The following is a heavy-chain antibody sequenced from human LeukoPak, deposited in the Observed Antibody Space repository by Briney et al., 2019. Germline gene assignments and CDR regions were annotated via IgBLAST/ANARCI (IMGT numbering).Heavy chain of an antibody. V-gene: IGHV4-59*01. CDR2: IYYSGST. J-gene: IGHJ2*01. D-gene: IGHD5-18*01. Sequence: SEILSLTCTVSGGSISTYYWSWIRQPPGKGLEWIGYIYYSGSTNYSPSLKSRVTISVDTSKNQFSLELSSVAAADTAVYYCARGYSYGYPRWYFDLWGRGTLVTVSS. CDR1: GGSISTYY. CDR3: ARGYSYGYPRWYFDL.